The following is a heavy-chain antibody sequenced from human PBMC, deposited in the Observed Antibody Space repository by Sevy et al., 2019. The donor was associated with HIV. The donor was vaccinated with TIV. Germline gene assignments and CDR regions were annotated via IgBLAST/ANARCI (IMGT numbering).Heavy chain of an antibody. CDR1: GFTFSKYS. CDR3: AREGCTQPHDY. D-gene: IGHD2-8*01. CDR2: LSFACGKI. V-gene: IGHV3-23*01. J-gene: IGHJ4*02. Sequence: GGSLRLSCAASGFTFSKYSMSWVRQPPGKGLEWVSTLSFACGKINYADSVKGRFTISRANSKSSVYLQMNNLRPEDTAVYYCAREGCTQPHDYWGQGTLVTVSS.